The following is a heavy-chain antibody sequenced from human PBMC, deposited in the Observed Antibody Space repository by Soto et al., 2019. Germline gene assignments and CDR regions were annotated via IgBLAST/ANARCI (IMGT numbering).Heavy chain of an antibody. V-gene: IGHV1-3*01. CDR2: INGGTGQT. Sequence: ASVKVSWKASGYTFTSHAMHWVRQAPGQSLEWMGWINGGTGQTKHTQRIQGRVNITRDTSASTAYMELSSLRSEDTAVYYCARGKGMEENYYYYGLDIWGQGTTVTVSS. J-gene: IGHJ6*02. CDR3: ARGKGMEENYYYYGLDI. D-gene: IGHD1-1*01. CDR1: GYTFTSHA.